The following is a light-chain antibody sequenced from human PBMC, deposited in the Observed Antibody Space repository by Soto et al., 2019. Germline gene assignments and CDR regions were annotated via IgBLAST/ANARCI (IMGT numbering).Light chain of an antibody. V-gene: IGKV3D-15*01. CDR3: QQYSSSPRVT. CDR1: QSVSSN. J-gene: IGKJ5*01. CDR2: DAY. Sequence: EIVMTQSPATLSVSPGERATLSCRASQSVSSNLAWYQQKPGQAPRLLIYDAYNRATGIPARFSGSGSGTDFTPTISRLEPEDFAVYYCQQYSSSPRVTFGQGTRLEIK.